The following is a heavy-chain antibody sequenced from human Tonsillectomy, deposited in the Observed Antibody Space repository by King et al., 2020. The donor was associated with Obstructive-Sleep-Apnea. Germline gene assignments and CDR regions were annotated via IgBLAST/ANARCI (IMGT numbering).Heavy chain of an antibody. CDR1: GFTFSSYD. D-gene: IGHD5-18*01. CDR2: ISGRGGSI. J-gene: IGHJ4*02. Sequence: VQLVESGGGLVQPGGSRRLACAASGFTFSSYDMRGGRESPGKGLEWVSAISGRGGSIYYADSVKGRFTLSRDNSKNTLYLKMNSVSAEDTAVYYRAKDTAVDTAMATDWGQGTLVTVSS. CDR3: AKDTAVDTAMATD. V-gene: IGHV3-23*04.